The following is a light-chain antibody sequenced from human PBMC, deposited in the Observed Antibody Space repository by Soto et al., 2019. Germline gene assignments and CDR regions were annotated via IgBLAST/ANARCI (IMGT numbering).Light chain of an antibody. Sequence: EIVLTQSPATLSLSPGERATLSCRASQSVSSYLAWYQQKPGQAPRLLIYDASNRATGIPARFSGSGSGTGFTLTISSLEPGDFAVYYCQQRSNWPLTFGGGTKVEIK. V-gene: IGKV3-11*01. CDR2: DAS. J-gene: IGKJ4*01. CDR3: QQRSNWPLT. CDR1: QSVSSY.